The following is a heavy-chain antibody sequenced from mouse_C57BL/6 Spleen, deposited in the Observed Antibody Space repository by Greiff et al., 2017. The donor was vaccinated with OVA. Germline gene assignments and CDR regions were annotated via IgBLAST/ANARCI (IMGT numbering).Heavy chain of an antibody. Sequence: EVMLVESGGDLVKPGGPLQLSCAPSGSPLSSYGLSWVRQTPDKLLPWVATISSGGSYTYYPDSVKGRFTIARDNAKNTLYLQMSSLKSEDTAMYYCARRGDYGGYYYAVDYWGQGTSVTVSS. CDR2: ISSGGSYT. CDR1: GSPLSSYG. V-gene: IGHV5-6*02. D-gene: IGHD2-4*01. J-gene: IGHJ4*01. CDR3: ARRGDYGGYYYAVDY.